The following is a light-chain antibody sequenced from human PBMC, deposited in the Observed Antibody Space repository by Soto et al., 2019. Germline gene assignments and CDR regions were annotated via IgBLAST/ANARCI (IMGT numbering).Light chain of an antibody. Sequence: LTQPPSASGTPGQRVSISSSGSKSNIGTNYASWYEQVPGTAPKLLIYTKNQRPSGVPDRFSGSKSGTSASLAISGLRSEDEADFYCAAWDDSLSGWVFGGGTQLTVL. V-gene: IGLV1-47*01. J-gene: IGLJ3*02. CDR3: AAWDDSLSGWV. CDR2: TKN. CDR1: KSNIGTNY.